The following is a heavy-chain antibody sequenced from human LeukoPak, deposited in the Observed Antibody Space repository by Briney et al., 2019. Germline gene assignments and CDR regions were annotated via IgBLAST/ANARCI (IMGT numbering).Heavy chain of an antibody. CDR1: GFTFSGYA. J-gene: IGHJ5*02. Sequence: GGSLRLSCAASGFTFSGYAMNWVRRSPGKGLEWVSAISGSGGSTYYADSVKGRFTISRDNSKNTLYLQMNSLRAEDTAVYYCAKDREGYCSSTSCLYNWFDPWGQGTLVTVSS. D-gene: IGHD2-2*01. CDR3: AKDREGYCSSTSCLYNWFDP. CDR2: ISGSGGST. V-gene: IGHV3-23*01.